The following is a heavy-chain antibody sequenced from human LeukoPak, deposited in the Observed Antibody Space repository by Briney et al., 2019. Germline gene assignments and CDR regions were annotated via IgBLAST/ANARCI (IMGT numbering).Heavy chain of an antibody. J-gene: IGHJ3*02. Sequence: ASVKVSCKASGGTFSNYAFSRVRQAAGQGLEWMGGIKPIFGTANYAQRFHGRVTITADESTSTAYMELSSLRSEDTAVYYCARTSYYDTWGRAFDIWGQGTMVTVSS. CDR3: ARTSYYDTWGRAFDI. CDR2: IKPIFGTA. V-gene: IGHV1-69*13. D-gene: IGHD3-22*01. CDR1: GGTFSNYA.